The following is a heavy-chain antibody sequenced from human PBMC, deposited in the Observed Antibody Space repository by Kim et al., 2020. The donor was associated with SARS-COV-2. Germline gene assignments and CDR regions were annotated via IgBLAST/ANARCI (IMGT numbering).Heavy chain of an antibody. CDR1: GFSVSSYS. J-gene: IGHJ5*01. CDR2: IGTCDGCL. Sequence: GGSLRLSCAASGFSVSSYSLNWVRQAPGKGLEWVSHIGTCDGCLRYGDSVRDRFTISRDIAKNSVYMQMDSLRDEDTAIYFCASDARGSPNYWFDSWGQGVLVTVSS. D-gene: IGHD3-16*01. V-gene: IGHV3-48*02. CDR3: ASDARGSPNYWFDS.